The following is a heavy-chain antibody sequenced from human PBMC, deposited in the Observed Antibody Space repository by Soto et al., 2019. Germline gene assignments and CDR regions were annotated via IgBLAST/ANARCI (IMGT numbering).Heavy chain of an antibody. CDR1: GGTFSSYT. V-gene: IGHV1-69*02. J-gene: IGHJ4*02. CDR2: IIPILGIA. CDR3: ARSAYYYDSSGYPLGETFDY. D-gene: IGHD3-22*01. Sequence: ASVKVSCKASGGTFSSYTISWVRQAPGQGLEWMGRIIPILGIANYAQKFQGRVTITADKSTSTAYMELSSLRSEDTAVYYCARSAYYYDSSGYPLGETFDYWGQGTLVTVSS.